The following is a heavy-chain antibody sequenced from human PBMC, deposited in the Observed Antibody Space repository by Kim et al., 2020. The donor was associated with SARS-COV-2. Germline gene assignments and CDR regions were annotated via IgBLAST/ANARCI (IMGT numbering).Heavy chain of an antibody. CDR3: ARGQGRHAFDI. Sequence: SETLSLTCTVSSGSIGSYYWSWIRQPPGKRLGWIGYVFHSGFTNYNPSLESRVTISVDTSKNQFSLKLSSVTAADTAVYYCARGQGRHAFDIWGQGIMVT. CDR1: SGSIGSYY. V-gene: IGHV4-59*08. CDR2: VFHSGFT. J-gene: IGHJ3*02.